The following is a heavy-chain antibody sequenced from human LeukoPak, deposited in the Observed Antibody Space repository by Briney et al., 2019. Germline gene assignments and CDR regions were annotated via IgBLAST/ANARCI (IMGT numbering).Heavy chain of an antibody. CDR1: GGSISSYY. CDR2: IYYSGST. J-gene: IGHJ4*02. D-gene: IGHD3-3*01. Sequence: SETLSLTCTVSGGSISSYYWSWIRQPPGKGLEWIGYIYYSGSTNYNPSLKSRVTISVDTSKNQFSLKLSSVTAADTAVYYCARLYYDFWSGYPEGVYYFDYWGQGTLVTVSS. CDR3: ARLYYDFWSGYPEGVYYFDY. V-gene: IGHV4-59*08.